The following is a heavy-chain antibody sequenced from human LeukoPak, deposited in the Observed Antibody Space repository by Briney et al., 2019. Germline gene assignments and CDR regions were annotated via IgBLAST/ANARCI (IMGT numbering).Heavy chain of an antibody. CDR1: GFTFSSYG. CDR2: IWYDGSNK. V-gene: IGHV3-33*01. D-gene: IGHD3-10*01. Sequence: GGSLRLSCAASGFTFSSYGMHWVRQAPGKGLEWVAVIWYDGSNKYYADSVKGRFTISRDNSKNTLYLQMNSLRAEDTAVYYCARDRVQIGGWNYYGSGSPSGYGMDVWGQGTTVTVS. J-gene: IGHJ6*02. CDR3: ARDRVQIGGWNYYGSGSPSGYGMDV.